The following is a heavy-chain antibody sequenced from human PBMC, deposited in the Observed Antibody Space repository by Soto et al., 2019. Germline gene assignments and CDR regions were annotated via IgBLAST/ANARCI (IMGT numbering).Heavy chain of an antibody. D-gene: IGHD1-26*01. J-gene: IGHJ4*02. CDR3: ARGTSALYGGSYFGGGVGDTGVDFDY. Sequence: QVQLQESGPGLVKPSETLSLTCTVSGGSVSSGSYYWSWIRQPPGKGLEWIGYIYYSGSTIYNPSLGSRLPQSVGTRKRRLPLKRGSGTAGDRAVYYCARGTSALYGGSYFGGGVGDTGVDFDYWGQGTLVTVSS. V-gene: IGHV4-61*01. CDR1: GGSVSSGSYY. CDR2: IYYSGST.